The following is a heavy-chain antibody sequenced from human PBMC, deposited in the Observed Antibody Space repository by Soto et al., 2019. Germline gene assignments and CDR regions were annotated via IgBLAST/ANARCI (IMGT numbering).Heavy chain of an antibody. D-gene: IGHD3-9*01. J-gene: IGHJ3*02. CDR3: ARDHKDILTGYYSSGAFDI. Sequence: PGGSLRLSCAASGFTFSSYSMNWVRQAPGKGLEWVSSISSSSSYIYYADSVKGRFTISRDNAKNSLYLQMNSLRAEDTAVYYWARDHKDILTGYYSSGAFDIWGQGTMVTVSS. CDR2: ISSSSSYI. CDR1: GFTFSSYS. V-gene: IGHV3-21*01.